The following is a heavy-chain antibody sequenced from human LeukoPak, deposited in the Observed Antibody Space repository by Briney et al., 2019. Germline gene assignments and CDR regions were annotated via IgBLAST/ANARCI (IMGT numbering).Heavy chain of an antibody. CDR3: ARESLGYCSGSTCYYFYMDF. V-gene: IGHV3-48*04. D-gene: IGHD2-15*01. CDR2: ISGSSSTI. J-gene: IGHJ6*03. Sequence: PGGSLRLSCAASGFTFSSYSMNWVRQAPGKGLEWLSYISGSSSTIYYAESVKGRFTISRDNAKNSQYQQMNSLRAEDTAVYYCARESLGYCSGSTCYYFYMDFWGKGTTVTVSS. CDR1: GFTFSSYS.